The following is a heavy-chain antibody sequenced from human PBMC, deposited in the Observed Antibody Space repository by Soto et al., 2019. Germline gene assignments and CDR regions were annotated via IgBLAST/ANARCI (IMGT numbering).Heavy chain of an antibody. CDR1: GYTFTSYA. J-gene: IGHJ6*03. V-gene: IGHV1-3*01. CDR2: INAGNGNT. D-gene: IGHD6-6*01. CDR3: ARLAGAARRVYYYYMDV. Sequence: ASVKVSCKASGYTFTSYAMHWVRQAPGQRLEWMGWINAGNGNTKYSQKFQGRVTITRDTSASTAYMELSSLRSEDTAVYYCARLAGAARRVYYYYMDVWGKGTTVTVSS.